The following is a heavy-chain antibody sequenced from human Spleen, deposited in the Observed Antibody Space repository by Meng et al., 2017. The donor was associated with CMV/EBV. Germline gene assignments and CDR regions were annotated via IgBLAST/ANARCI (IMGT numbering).Heavy chain of an antibody. V-gene: IGHV1-18*01. D-gene: IGHD6-13*01. CDR3: ARIGGSSWNYFDY. J-gene: IGHJ4*02. Sequence: KAFGYIFTSSGVTCVRQAHGQGLEWMGWISGNNGNTNYAQQFQGRVTLTTDTSTNIVYMDLRSLTSDDTAMYYCARIGGSSWNYFDYWGQGTLVTVSS. CDR1: GYIFTSSG. CDR2: ISGNNGNT.